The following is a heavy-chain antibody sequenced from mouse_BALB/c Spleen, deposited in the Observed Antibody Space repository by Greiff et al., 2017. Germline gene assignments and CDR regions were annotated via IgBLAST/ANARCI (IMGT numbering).Heavy chain of an antibody. V-gene: IGHV3-2*02. CDR1: GYSITSDYA. Sequence: EVQLVESGPGLVKPSQSLSLTCTVTGYSITSDYAWNWIRQFPGNKLEWMGYISYSGSTSYNPSLKSRISITRDTSKNQFFLQLNSVTTEDTATYYCARGTNWVPFAYWGQGTLVTVSA. J-gene: IGHJ3*01. CDR2: ISYSGST. CDR3: ARGTNWVPFAY. D-gene: IGHD4-1*01.